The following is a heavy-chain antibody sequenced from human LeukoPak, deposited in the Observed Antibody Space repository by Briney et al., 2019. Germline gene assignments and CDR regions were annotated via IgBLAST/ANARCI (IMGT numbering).Heavy chain of an antibody. CDR2: IYYSGST. J-gene: IGHJ3*02. D-gene: IGHD2-15*01. CDR1: GGSFSGYY. Sequence: SETLSLTCAVYGGSFSGYYWSWIRQPPGKGLEWIGSIYYSGSTYYNPSLKSRVTISVDTSKNQFSLKLSSVTAADTAVYYCAGKWSAGAFDIWGQGTMVTVSS. CDR3: AGKWSAGAFDI. V-gene: IGHV4-34*01.